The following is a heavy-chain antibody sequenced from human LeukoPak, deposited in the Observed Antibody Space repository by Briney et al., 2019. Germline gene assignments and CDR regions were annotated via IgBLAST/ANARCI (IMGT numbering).Heavy chain of an antibody. D-gene: IGHD3-22*01. CDR1: GGSISSSSYY. V-gene: IGHV4-39*01. Sequence: KTSETLSLTCTVSGGSISSSSYYWGWIRQPPGKGLEWIGSIYYSGSTYYNPSLKSRVTISVDTSKNQFSLKLSSVTAADTAVYYCASSYDSSGYYYGYYFDYWGQGTLVTVSS. CDR3: ASSYDSSGYYYGYYFDY. J-gene: IGHJ4*02. CDR2: IYYSGST.